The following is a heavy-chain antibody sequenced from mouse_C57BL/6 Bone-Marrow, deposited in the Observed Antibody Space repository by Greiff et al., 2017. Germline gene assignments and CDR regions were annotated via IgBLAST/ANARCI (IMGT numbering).Heavy chain of an antibody. CDR2: IWSGGST. CDR1: GFSLTSYG. CDR3: ARNGPHYDYAMDY. V-gene: IGHV2-2*01. J-gene: IGHJ4*01. D-gene: IGHD2-4*01. Sequence: QVHVKQSGPGLVQPSQSLSITCTVSGFSLTSYGVHWVRQSPGKGLEWLGVIWSGGSTDYNAAFISRLSISKDNSKSQVFFKMNSLQADDTAIYYCARNGPHYDYAMDYWGQGTSVTVSS.